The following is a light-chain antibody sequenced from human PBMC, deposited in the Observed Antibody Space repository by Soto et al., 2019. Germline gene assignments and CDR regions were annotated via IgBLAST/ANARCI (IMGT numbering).Light chain of an antibody. V-gene: IGKV1-5*01. Sequence: CSCTLSARIGDRVTIACVASQSITTFLAWYQQKPGKAPQILIYDASKLEPGVPSRLSGGGSGTEFTLTISSLQPDDFATYYCQQYSNYPLTSRGGTKVDI. J-gene: IGKJ4*01. CDR3: QQYSNYPLT. CDR2: DAS. CDR1: QSITTF.